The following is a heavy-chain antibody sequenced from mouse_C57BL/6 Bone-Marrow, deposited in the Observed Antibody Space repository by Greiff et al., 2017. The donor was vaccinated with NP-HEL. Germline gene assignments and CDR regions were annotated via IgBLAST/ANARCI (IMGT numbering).Heavy chain of an antibody. Sequence: VQLQQPGAELVKPGASVKMSCKASGYTFTSYWITWVKQRPGQGLEWIGDIYPGSGSTNYNEKFKSKATLTVDTSSSTAYMQLSSLTSEDSAVYYCARMMVTTLLDWYFDVWGTGTTVTVSS. CDR2: IYPGSGST. CDR1: GYTFTSYW. D-gene: IGHD2-3*01. J-gene: IGHJ1*03. V-gene: IGHV1-55*01. CDR3: ARMMVTTLLDWYFDV.